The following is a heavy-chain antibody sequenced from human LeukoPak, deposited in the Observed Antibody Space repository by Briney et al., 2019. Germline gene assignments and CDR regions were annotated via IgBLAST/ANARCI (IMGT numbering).Heavy chain of an antibody. CDR1: RFTFRCYR. CDR2: INTDGSST. J-gene: IGHJ4*02. CDR3: AKDRMAPQYYFDY. Sequence: GGAPRPSRSAPRFTFRCYRRCLVRQAPGKGLGWGSRINTDGSSTSYADSVKGRFTISRDNAKNTLYLQMNSLRAEDTAVYYCAKDRMAPQYYFDYWGQGTLVTVSS. D-gene: IGHD2-8*01. V-gene: IGHV3-74*01.